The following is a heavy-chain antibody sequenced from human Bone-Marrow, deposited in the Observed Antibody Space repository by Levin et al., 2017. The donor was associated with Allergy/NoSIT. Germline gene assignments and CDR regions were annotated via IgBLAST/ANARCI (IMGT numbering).Heavy chain of an antibody. CDR1: GLIFDNYW. CDR3: ATDLYSHGSD. D-gene: IGHD5-18*01. J-gene: IGHJ4*02. V-gene: IGHV3-7*01. Sequence: PGGSLRLSCVVSGLIFDNYWMCWVRQAPGKGLEWIANIKQDGSEKNYVDSVKGRFTISRDNPKKSLYLQMNSLRAEDTAIYYCATDLYSHGSDWGQGTLVTVSS. CDR2: IKQDGSEK.